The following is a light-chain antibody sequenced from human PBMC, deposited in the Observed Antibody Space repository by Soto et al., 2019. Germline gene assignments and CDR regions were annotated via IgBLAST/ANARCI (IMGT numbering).Light chain of an antibody. CDR1: SSDVGGYNY. Sequence: QSVLTQPPSASGSPGQSVTISCTGTSSDVGGYNYVSWYQQHPGKAPKLMIYDVYKRPSGVPDRFSGSKSGNTASLTVSGLQAEDEADYYCSSYAGTHIVFGTVTKVTVL. J-gene: IGLJ1*01. CDR3: SSYAGTHIV. V-gene: IGLV2-8*01. CDR2: DVY.